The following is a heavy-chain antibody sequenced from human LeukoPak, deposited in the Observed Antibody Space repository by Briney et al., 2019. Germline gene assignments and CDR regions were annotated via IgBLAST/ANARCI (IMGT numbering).Heavy chain of an antibody. CDR2: IIPTLQIA. J-gene: IGHJ4*02. V-gene: IGHV1-69*04. CDR3: ARVISGSWLWF. D-gene: IGHD6-13*01. CDR1: RRTFSSYA. Sequence: ASVKFSCNASRRTFSSYAISWVRQAPGRGLDWMGTIIPTLQIANYAQTFQRRVTITPDKSTSTPYIVLSILRPEDTPLYYCARVISGSWLWFWGQGNLVTVSS.